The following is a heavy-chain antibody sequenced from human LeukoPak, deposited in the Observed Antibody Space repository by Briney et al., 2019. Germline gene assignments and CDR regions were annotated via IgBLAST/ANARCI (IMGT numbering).Heavy chain of an antibody. D-gene: IGHD3-22*01. CDR2: INHSGST. Sequence: SETLSLTCTVSSGSISTSNYYWSWIRQPPGKGLEWIGEINHSGSTNYNPSLKSRVTISLDTSKNQFSLRLTSVTAADTAVYYCATRLDYYDSSGYSPPLDYWGQGTLVTVSS. V-gene: IGHV4-39*07. CDR1: SGSISTSNYY. J-gene: IGHJ4*02. CDR3: ATRLDYYDSSGYSPPLDY.